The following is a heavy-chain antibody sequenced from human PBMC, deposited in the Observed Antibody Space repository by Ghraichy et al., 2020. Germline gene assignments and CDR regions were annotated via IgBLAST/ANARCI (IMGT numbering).Heavy chain of an antibody. D-gene: IGHD3-16*01. J-gene: IGHJ3*02. Sequence: SETLSLTCAVSGGSISSGGYSWSWIRQPPGKGLEWIGYIYHSGSTYYNPSLKSRVTISVDRSKNQFSLKLSSVTAADTAVYYCARGSRWGVGAFDIWGQGTMVTVSS. CDR3: ARGSRWGVGAFDI. CDR2: IYHSGST. V-gene: IGHV4-30-2*01. CDR1: GGSISSGGYS.